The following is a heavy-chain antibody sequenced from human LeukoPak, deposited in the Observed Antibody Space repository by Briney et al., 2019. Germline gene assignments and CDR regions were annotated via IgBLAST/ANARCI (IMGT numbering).Heavy chain of an antibody. CDR1: GFTVSSNY. CDR3: TTFVPAAVIYYYYYYMDV. CDR2: IKSKTDGGTT. J-gene: IGHJ6*03. Sequence: PGGSLRLSCAVSGFTVSSNYMSWVRQAPGKGLEWVGRIKSKTDGGTTDYAAPVKGRFTISRDDSKNTLYLQMNSLKTEDTAVYYCTTFVPAAVIYYYYYYMDVWGKGTTVTVSS. D-gene: IGHD2-2*01. V-gene: IGHV3-15*01.